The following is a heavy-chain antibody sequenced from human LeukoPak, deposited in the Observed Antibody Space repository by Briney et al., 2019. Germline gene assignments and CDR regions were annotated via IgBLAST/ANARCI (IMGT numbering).Heavy chain of an antibody. D-gene: IGHD2-8*02. CDR3: ARDSGSGDCFDY. V-gene: IGHV4-59*01. J-gene: IGHJ4*02. CDR2: IYYSGST. Sequence: SETLSLTCTVSGGSISSYYWSWIRQPPGKGLEWIGYIYYSGSTNYNPSLKSRVTISVDTSKNQFSLKLSSVTAADTAVYYCARDSGSGDCFDYWGQGTLVTVSS. CDR1: GGSISSYY.